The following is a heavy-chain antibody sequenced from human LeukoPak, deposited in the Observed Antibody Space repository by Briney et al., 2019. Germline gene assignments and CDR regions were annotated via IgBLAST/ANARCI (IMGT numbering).Heavy chain of an antibody. D-gene: IGHD5-18*01. Sequence: AGGSLRLACAASGFAFSDSWMTWIRQAPGKGLEWVAFIKGDGSAKKYVDSVKGRFTISRDNAKNSLFLQMNSLRAEDTAVYYCARDRGWIQHGIWGQGTMVTVSS. J-gene: IGHJ3*02. CDR1: GFAFSDSW. V-gene: IGHV3-7*01. CDR3: ARDRGWIQHGI. CDR2: IKGDGSAK.